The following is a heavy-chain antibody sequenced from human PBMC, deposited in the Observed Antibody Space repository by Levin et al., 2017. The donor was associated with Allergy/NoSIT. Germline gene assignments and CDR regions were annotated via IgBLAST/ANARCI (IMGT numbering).Heavy chain of an antibody. J-gene: IGHJ4*02. V-gene: IGHV3-74*01. D-gene: IGHD6-6*01. Sequence: PGESLKISCAASGFTFSSYWMHWVRQAPGKGLVWVSGINSDGSAPRYADSVKGRFTISRDNAKNTLYLQMNSLRAEDTAEYYCAREYRSSSDYWGQGTLVTVSS. CDR2: INSDGSAP. CDR3: AREYRSSSDY. CDR1: GFTFSSYW.